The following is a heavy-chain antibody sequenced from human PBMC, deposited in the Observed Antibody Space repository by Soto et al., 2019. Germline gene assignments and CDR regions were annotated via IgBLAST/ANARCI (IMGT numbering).Heavy chain of an antibody. V-gene: IGHV1-69*13. Sequence: SVKVSCKASGYTFTSYDINWVRQAPGQGLEWMGGIILPFGIGHYAQKFQGRVTITADESTSTAYMELSSLRSEDTAVYYCARDLTGYSSGWYHYYFDYWGQGTLVTVSS. D-gene: IGHD6-19*01. CDR2: IILPFGIG. CDR3: ARDLTGYSSGWYHYYFDY. CDR1: GYTFTSYD. J-gene: IGHJ4*02.